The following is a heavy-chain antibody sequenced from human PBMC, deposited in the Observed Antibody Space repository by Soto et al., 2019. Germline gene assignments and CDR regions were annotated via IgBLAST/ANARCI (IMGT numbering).Heavy chain of an antibody. J-gene: IGHJ6*02. CDR3: AREGVILTGEMGYYYGMDV. D-gene: IGHD3-9*01. CDR1: GGTFSSYA. CDR2: IIPIFGTA. V-gene: IGHV1-69*13. Sequence: GASVKVSCKASGGTFSSYAISWVRQAPGQGLEWMGGIIPIFGTANYAQKFQGRVTITADESTSTAYMELSSLRFEDTAVYYCAREGVILTGEMGYYYGMDVWGQGTTVTVS.